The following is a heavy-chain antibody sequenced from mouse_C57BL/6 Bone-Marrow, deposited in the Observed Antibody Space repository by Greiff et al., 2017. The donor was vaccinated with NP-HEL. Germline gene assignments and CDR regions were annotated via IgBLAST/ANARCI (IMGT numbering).Heavy chain of an antibody. J-gene: IGHJ1*03. Sequence: QVQLQQPGAELVKPGASVKLSCKASGYTFTSYWMHWVKQRPGQGLEWIGMIHPNSGSTNYNEKFKSKATLTVDKSSSTAYMQLSSLTSEDSAVDDCARDYYGSSFYWYFDVWGTGTTVTVSS. CDR2: IHPNSGST. CDR1: GYTFTSYW. V-gene: IGHV1-64*01. D-gene: IGHD1-1*01. CDR3: ARDYYGSSFYWYFDV.